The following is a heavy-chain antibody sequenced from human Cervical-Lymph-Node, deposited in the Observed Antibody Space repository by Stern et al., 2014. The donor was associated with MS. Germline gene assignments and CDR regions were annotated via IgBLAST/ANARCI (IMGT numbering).Heavy chain of an antibody. CDR1: GVSFSNYY. CDR3: ALPEHS. CDR2: INHGGNT. Sequence: QVQLQQWGAGLLRPSETLSLTCEVSGVSFSNYYWSWIRQPPGKRPEWIGDINHGGNTNYNPSPRGRVTLSVDASKNQFSLNLTSVTAADTAVYYCALPEHSWGQGSLVTVTS. V-gene: IGHV4-34*01. J-gene: IGHJ4*02.